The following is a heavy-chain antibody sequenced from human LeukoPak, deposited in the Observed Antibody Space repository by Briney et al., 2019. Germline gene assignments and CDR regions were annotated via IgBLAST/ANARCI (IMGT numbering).Heavy chain of an antibody. Sequence: PGGSLGLSCASSGFTFSSYAMSWVRHRPGRRLQWVSAIGGSGGPTYYTDSVKGRFTISRDNSRNTLYLHMTSLRAEDTALYYCAKDMDGGWFFDSWGQGTLVTVSS. V-gene: IGHV3-23*01. D-gene: IGHD6-19*01. J-gene: IGHJ4*02. CDR1: GFTFSSYA. CDR2: IGGSGGPT. CDR3: AKDMDGGWFFDS.